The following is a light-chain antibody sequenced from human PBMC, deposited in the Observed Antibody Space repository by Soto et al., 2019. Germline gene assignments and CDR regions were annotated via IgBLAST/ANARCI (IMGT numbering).Light chain of an antibody. CDR3: CSYAGSYTFVV. CDR2: DVS. J-gene: IGLJ2*01. V-gene: IGLV2-11*01. Sequence: QSALTQPRSVSGYPGQSVTISCTGTSSDVGGYNSVSWYQQHPGKAPKLIIYDVSKRPSGVPDRFSGSKSGNTASLTISGLQAEDEADYYCCSYAGSYTFVVFGGGTKLTVL. CDR1: SSDVGGYNS.